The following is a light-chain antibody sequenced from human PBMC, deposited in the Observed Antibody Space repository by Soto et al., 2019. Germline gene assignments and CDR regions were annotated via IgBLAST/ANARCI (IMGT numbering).Light chain of an antibody. V-gene: IGLV1-44*01. Sequence: QSVLTQPPSASGTPGQSVTISSSGSSSKIESNTVTWYQQLPGTSPKLVIYSNHDRPSGVPDRFSGSTSGASASLVIRGLQSEDGADYYCQSYDSSRSGYVFGNGTKVTVL. J-gene: IGLJ1*01. CDR3: QSYDSSRSGYV. CDR1: SSKIESNT. CDR2: SNH.